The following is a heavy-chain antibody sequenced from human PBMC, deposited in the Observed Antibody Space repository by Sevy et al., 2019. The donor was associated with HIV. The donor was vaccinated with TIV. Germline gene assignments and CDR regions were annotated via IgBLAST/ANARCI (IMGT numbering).Heavy chain of an antibody. J-gene: IGHJ6*02. CDR2: ISSSSSTI. CDR3: ARDPEDTAMVTTGDDYGMDV. V-gene: IGHV3-48*02. Sequence: GGSLRLSCAASGFTFSSYSMNWVRQAPGKGLEWVSYISSSSSTIYYADSVKGRFTISRDNAKNSLYLQMNSLRDEDTAVYYCARDPEDTAMVTTGDDYGMDVWGQGTTVTVSS. D-gene: IGHD5-18*01. CDR1: GFTFSSYS.